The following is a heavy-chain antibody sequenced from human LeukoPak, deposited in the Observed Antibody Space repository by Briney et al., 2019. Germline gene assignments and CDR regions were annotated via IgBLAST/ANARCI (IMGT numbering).Heavy chain of an antibody. V-gene: IGHV1-46*01. CDR1: GYTFTSYY. J-gene: IGHJ5*02. CDR2: INPSGGST. D-gene: IGHD3-10*01. CDR3: ARAYGSGSYRGSDWFDP. Sequence: GASVKVSCMASGYTFTSYYMHWVRQAPGQGLEWMGIINPSGGSTSYAQKFQGRVTMTRDTSTSTVYMELSSLRSEDTAVYYCARAYGSGSYRGSDWFDPWGQGTLVTVSS.